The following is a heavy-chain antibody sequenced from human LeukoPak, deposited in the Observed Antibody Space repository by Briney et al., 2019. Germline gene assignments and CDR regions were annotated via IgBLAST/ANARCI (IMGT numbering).Heavy chain of an antibody. CDR3: ARDPSYSFRTDAFDI. CDR1: GGSISSGGYY. J-gene: IGHJ3*02. Sequence: TLSLTCTVSGGSISSGGYYWSWIRQHPGKGLEWIGYIYYSGSTYYNPSLKSRVTISVDTSKNQFSLKLSSVTAADTAVYYCARDPSYSFRTDAFDIWGQGTMVTVSS. D-gene: IGHD4-4*01. V-gene: IGHV4-31*03. CDR2: IYYSGST.